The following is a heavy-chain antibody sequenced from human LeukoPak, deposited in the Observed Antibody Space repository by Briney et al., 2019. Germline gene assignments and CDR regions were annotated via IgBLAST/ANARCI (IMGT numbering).Heavy chain of an antibody. CDR3: ARDGRWINYYDGSSPV. J-gene: IGHJ4*02. V-gene: IGHV3-74*01. D-gene: IGHD3-22*01. CDR1: GFTFSSYW. CDR2: INSDGSST. Sequence: GGSLRLSCAASGFTFSSYWMHWVRQAPGKGLVWVSRINSDGSSTSYADSVKGRFTISRDNAKNTLYLQMNSLRVEDTGVYYCARDGRWINYYDGSSPVWGQGALVTVSS.